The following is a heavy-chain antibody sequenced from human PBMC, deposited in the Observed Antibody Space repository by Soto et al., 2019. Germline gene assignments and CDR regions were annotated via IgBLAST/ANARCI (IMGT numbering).Heavy chain of an antibody. D-gene: IGHD7-27*01. V-gene: IGHV3-64D*06. CDR1: GFTFSSYA. J-gene: IGHJ4*02. Sequence: GRSLRLSCSASGFTFSSYAMHWVRQAPGKGLEYVSAISSNGGSTYYADSVKGRFTISRDNSKNTLYLQMNNLRPEDTALYYCVISTGKFYADLDYWGQGTQVTVSS. CDR3: VISTGKFYADLDY. CDR2: ISSNGGST.